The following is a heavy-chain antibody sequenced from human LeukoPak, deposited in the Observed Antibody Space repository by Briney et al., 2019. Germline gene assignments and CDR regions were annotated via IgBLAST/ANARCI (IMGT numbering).Heavy chain of an antibody. CDR1: GLTFSNFA. D-gene: IGHD4-17*01. V-gene: IGHV3-23*01. Sequence: GGSLRLSCAASGLTFSNFAMSWVRQAPGKGLEWVSAISGSGDTTYFADSVKGRFTISRDNFKNTLYVQMNSLRVEDAAVYYCAKLPVTTGWAAFDIWGQGTMVTVSS. J-gene: IGHJ3*02. CDR3: AKLPVTTGWAAFDI. CDR2: ISGSGDTT.